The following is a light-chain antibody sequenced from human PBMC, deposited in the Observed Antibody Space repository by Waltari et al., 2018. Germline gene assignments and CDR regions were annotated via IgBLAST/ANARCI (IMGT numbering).Light chain of an antibody. CDR2: DAS. CDR3: QQYSDWPLT. V-gene: IGKV3-15*01. J-gene: IGKJ4*01. Sequence: EIVMTQSPATLSVSPGERVTLSCKASQSVNNKLAWYQQKPGQAPRLLIYDASTSATGIPTSFSGSGSGTEFTITNSSLQSEDFEVYYCQQYSDWPLTFGGGTKVEIK. CDR1: QSVNNK.